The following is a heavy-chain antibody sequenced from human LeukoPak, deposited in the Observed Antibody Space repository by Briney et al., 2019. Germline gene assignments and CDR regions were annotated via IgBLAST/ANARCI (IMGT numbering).Heavy chain of an antibody. CDR3: ARGNGSSSWRFNWFDP. Sequence: ASVKVSCKASGYTFTSYDINWVRQATGQGLEWMGWMNPNSGNAGYAQKFQGRVTMTRNTSISTAYMELSSLRSEDTAVYYCARGNGSSSWRFNWFDPWGQGTLVTVSS. CDR2: MNPNSGNA. D-gene: IGHD6-13*01. V-gene: IGHV1-8*01. CDR1: GYTFTSYD. J-gene: IGHJ5*02.